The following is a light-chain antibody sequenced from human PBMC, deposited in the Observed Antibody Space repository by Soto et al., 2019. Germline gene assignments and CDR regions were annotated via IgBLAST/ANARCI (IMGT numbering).Light chain of an antibody. V-gene: IGKV1-16*02. CDR2: GAS. CDR1: QDISNF. Sequence: DLQMTQSPSSLSASVGDRVTITCRASQDISNFLAWFQQKPGKAPKSLIYGASSLQSGVPSKFSGSGSGTEFTLTISSPQPEDFGTYYCQQYHSYPATFGGGTKVEIQ. CDR3: QQYHSYPAT. J-gene: IGKJ4*01.